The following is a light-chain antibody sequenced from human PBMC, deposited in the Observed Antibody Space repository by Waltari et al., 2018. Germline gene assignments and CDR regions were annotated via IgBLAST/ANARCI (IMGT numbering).Light chain of an antibody. Sequence: IVLTQSPDSLAVSLGERATINCKASQNFYKPNNKNSLAWYQQKPGHPPRLLIYWASTRDSGVPDRFSGSGSGTDFTLTIDSLQTEDVAVYFCQQYYSNPRTFGPGTKLEIK. J-gene: IGKJ3*01. CDR3: QQYYSNPRT. CDR2: WAS. V-gene: IGKV4-1*01. CDR1: QNFYKPNNKNS.